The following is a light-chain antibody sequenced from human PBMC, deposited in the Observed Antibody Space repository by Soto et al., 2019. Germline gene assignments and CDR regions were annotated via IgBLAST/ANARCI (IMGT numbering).Light chain of an antibody. V-gene: IGLV1-40*01. CDR3: QAYDSSLSGYV. CDR1: SSNIGAGYD. J-gene: IGLJ1*01. Sequence: QSVLTQPPSLSGAPGQRVTISCTGSSSNIGAGYDVHWYQQLPGTAPKLLIYGNSNRPSGVPDRFSGSKSGTSASLAITGVQAEDEADYYCQAYDSSLSGYVFGTGTKLTVL. CDR2: GNS.